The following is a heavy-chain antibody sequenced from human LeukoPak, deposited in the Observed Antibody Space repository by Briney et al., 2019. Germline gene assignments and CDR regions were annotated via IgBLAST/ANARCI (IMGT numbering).Heavy chain of an antibody. CDR3: ARDISINTKNAFDI. Sequence: ASVRVSCKASGYTFTGYYLHWMRQAPGQGLEWMGWINPKTGGTNYAQHFQVRVTMTRDTSISTAYMELSSLRSDDTAVYYCARDISINTKNAFDIWGQGTMVTVSS. D-gene: IGHD3-9*01. CDR2: INPKTGGT. CDR1: GYTFTGYY. V-gene: IGHV1-2*02. J-gene: IGHJ3*02.